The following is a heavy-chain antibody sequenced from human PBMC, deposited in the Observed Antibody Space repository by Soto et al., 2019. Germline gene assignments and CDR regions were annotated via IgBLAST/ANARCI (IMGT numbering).Heavy chain of an antibody. CDR1: GSSFSNFY. V-gene: IGHV4-4*07. CDR3: ARGGIQLSYAFDY. D-gene: IGHD1-1*01. J-gene: IGHJ4*02. CDR2: IYTSGAT. Sequence: PSETMSLTCIVSGSSFSNFYLSWIRQPAGKGLEWIGRIYTSGATSYNPSLKSRVTMSVDTSQTQMSLNLRSVTAADTAVYYCARGGIQLSYAFDYWGQGILVTVSS.